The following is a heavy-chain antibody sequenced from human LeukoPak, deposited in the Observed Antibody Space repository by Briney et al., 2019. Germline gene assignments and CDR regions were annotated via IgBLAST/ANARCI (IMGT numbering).Heavy chain of an antibody. CDR2: IIPILGIA. V-gene: IGHV1-69*04. D-gene: IGHD3-22*01. CDR1: GGTFSSYA. Sequence: GSSVKVSCKASGGTFSSYAISWVRQAPGQGLEWMGRIIPILGIADYAQKFQGRVTITADKSTSTAYMELSSLRSEDTAVYYCARVYYYDSSGYNYWFDPWGQGTLVTVSS. CDR3: ARVYYYDSSGYNYWFDP. J-gene: IGHJ5*02.